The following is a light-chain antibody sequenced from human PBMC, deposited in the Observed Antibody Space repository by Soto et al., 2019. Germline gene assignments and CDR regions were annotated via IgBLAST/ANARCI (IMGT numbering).Light chain of an antibody. J-gene: IGKJ1*01. CDR2: DAS. CDR3: QQRSNSPPWIT. V-gene: IGKV3-11*01. CDR1: QSVSSN. Sequence: IVLTQSPATLSVSPGERATLSCRASQSVSSNLAWHQQRPGQAPRLLIYDASNRATGIPAKFSGSGSGTDFTLTISGLEPEDSAVYYCQQRSNSPPWITFGQGTKVDIK.